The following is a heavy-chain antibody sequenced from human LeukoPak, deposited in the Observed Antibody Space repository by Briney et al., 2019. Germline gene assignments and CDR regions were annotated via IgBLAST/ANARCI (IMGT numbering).Heavy chain of an antibody. CDR2: ISYDGSNK. V-gene: IGHV3-30-3*01. J-gene: IGHJ4*02. CDR3: ARLRDGYLDY. CDR1: GFTFSSYA. D-gene: IGHD5-24*01. Sequence: GGSLRLSCAASGFTFSSYAMHWVRQAPGKGLEWVAVISYDGSNKYYADSVKGRFTISRDNSKNTLYLQMNSLRAEDTAVYYCARLRDGYLDYWGQGTLVTVSS.